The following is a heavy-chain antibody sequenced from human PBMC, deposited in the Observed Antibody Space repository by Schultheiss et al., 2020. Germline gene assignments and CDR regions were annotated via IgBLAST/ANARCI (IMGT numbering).Heavy chain of an antibody. CDR2: ISSSGSTI. CDR1: GFTFSSYS. D-gene: IGHD3-10*01. J-gene: IGHJ4*02. V-gene: IGHV3-48*04. Sequence: GGSLRLSCAASGFTFSSYSMSWVRQAPGKGLEWVSYISSSGSTIYYADSVKGRFTISRDNARNTLYLQIDSLRAEDTAVYYCARSAGGIDSWGQGTLVTVSS. CDR3: ARSAGGIDS.